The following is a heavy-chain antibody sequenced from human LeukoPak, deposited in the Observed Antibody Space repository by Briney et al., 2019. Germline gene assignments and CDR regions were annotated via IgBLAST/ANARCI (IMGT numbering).Heavy chain of an antibody. V-gene: IGHV1-2*02. J-gene: IGHJ5*02. CDR3: ARRMVRGNWFDP. Sequence: ASVKVSCKASGYTFTGYYMHWVRQAPGQGLEWMGWINPNSGGTKFAQKFQGRVTMTRHTSISTAYMELSRLRSDDTAVYYCARRMVRGNWFDPWGQGTLVTVSS. D-gene: IGHD3-10*01. CDR2: INPNSGGT. CDR1: GYTFTGYY.